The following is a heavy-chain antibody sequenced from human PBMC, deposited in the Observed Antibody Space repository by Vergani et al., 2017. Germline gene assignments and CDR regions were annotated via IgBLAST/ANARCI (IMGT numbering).Heavy chain of an antibody. Sequence: QVQLVQSGAEVKKPGASVKVSCKASGYTFTGYYMHWVRQAPGQGLEWMGWINPNSGGTNYAQKFQGRVTMTRDTSISTAYMEMSRLGSDDTAVYYCARGRTSGLGLRFDPWSQGSLVTVSS. CDR3: ARGRTSGLGLRFDP. V-gene: IGHV1-2*02. CDR1: GYTFTGYY. J-gene: IGHJ5*02. D-gene: IGHD3-10*01. CDR2: INPNSGGT.